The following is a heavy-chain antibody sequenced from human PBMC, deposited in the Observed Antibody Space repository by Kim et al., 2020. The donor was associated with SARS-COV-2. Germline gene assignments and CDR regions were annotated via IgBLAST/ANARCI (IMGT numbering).Heavy chain of an antibody. J-gene: IGHJ4*02. Sequence: SETLSLTCTVSGGSISSSSYYWGWIRQPPGKGLEWIGSIYYSGSTYYNPSLKSRVTISVDTSKNQFSLKLSSVTAADTAVYYCAAIEGDFWSGYYFDYWGQGTLVTVSS. CDR3: AAIEGDFWSGYYFDY. D-gene: IGHD3-3*01. CDR1: GGSISSSSYY. CDR2: IYYSGST. V-gene: IGHV4-39*01.